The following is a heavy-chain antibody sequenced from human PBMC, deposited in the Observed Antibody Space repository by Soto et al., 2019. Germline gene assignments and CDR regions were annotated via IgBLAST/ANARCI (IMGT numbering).Heavy chain of an antibody. V-gene: IGHV3-49*04. CDR2: SRNQSYQETP. CDR1: GFPFDDFP. J-gene: IGHJ4*02. CDR3: SAAESTDTAYFSLY. Sequence: PGGSLTLSCTGSGFPFDDFPLHCVCQATCTCLEWLGLSRNQSYQETPEYAAAANGRWTVSRAPSNRIAYLQMNSLNFEVSALYYCSAAESTDTAYFSLYWGQGT. D-gene: IGHD2-2*01.